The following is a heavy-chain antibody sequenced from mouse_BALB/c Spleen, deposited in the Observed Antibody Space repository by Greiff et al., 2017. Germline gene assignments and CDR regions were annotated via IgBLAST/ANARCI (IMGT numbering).Heavy chain of an antibody. V-gene: IGHV2-6-7*01. J-gene: IGHJ3*01. Sequence: VQVVESGPGLVAPSQSLSITCTVSGFSLTGYGVNWVRQPPGKGLVWLGMIWGDGSTDYNSALKSRLSISKDNSKSQVFLIMTSLQTDDTARYCCAREPATFAYWGQGTLVTVSA. D-gene: IGHD1-2*01. CDR2: IWGDGST. CDR1: GFSLTGYG. CDR3: AREPATFAY.